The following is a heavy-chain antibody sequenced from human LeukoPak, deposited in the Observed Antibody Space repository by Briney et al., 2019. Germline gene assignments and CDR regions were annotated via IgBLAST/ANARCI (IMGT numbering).Heavy chain of an antibody. V-gene: IGHV4-59*11. D-gene: IGHD1-26*01. Sequence: SETLSLTCTVSGGSISSHYLTWIRQPPGKGLEWIGYIYHSGSTNYNPSLKSRVTISLDTSKSQFSLKLSSVTAADTAVYYCAREGSRWVDFEYWGQGTLVTVSA. CDR1: GGSISSHY. J-gene: IGHJ4*02. CDR2: IYHSGST. CDR3: AREGSRWVDFEY.